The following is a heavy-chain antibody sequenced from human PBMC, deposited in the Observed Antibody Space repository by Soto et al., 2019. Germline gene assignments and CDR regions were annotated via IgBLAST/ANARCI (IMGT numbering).Heavy chain of an antibody. D-gene: IGHD3-22*01. CDR3: ARDYYYDSSGYYLGCTDAFDI. J-gene: IGHJ3*02. CDR1: GFTFSSYS. CDR2: ISSSSSYI. V-gene: IGHV3-21*01. Sequence: PGGSLRLSCAASGFTFSSYSMNWVRQAPGKGLEWVSSISSSSSYIYYADSVKGRFTISRDNAKNSLYLQMNSLRAEDTAVYYCARDYYYDSSGYYLGCTDAFDIWGQGTMVTVSS.